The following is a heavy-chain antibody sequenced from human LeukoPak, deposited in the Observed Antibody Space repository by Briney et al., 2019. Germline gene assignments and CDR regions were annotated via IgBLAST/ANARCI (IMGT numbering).Heavy chain of an antibody. D-gene: IGHD6-19*01. Sequence: SETLSLTCTVSGGSISSSSYYCGWIRQPPGKGLEWLGSIYYSGSTYYNPSLKSRVTISVDTSKNQFSLKLSSVTAADTAVYYCARDPPYSSGWLWGQGTLVTVSS. CDR1: GGSISSSSYY. J-gene: IGHJ4*02. CDR2: IYYSGST. V-gene: IGHV4-39*07. CDR3: ARDPPYSSGWL.